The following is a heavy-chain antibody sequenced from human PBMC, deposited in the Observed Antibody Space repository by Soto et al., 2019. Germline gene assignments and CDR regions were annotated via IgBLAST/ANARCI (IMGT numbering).Heavy chain of an antibody. CDR3: AGGAVKVGDEYYFDY. Sequence: SETLSLTCTVSGGSISSYYWSWIRQPPGKGLEWIGYIYYSGSTNYNPSLKSRVTISVDTSKNQFSLKLSSVTAADTAVYSCAGGAVKVGDEYYFDYWGQGTLVTVSS. J-gene: IGHJ4*02. D-gene: IGHD3-16*01. CDR2: IYYSGST. V-gene: IGHV4-59*01. CDR1: GGSISSYY.